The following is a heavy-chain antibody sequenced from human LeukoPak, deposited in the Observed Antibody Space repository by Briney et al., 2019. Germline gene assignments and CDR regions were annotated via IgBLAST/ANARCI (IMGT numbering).Heavy chain of an antibody. V-gene: IGHV4-39*07. J-gene: IGHJ4*02. CDR2: IYYSGST. CDR1: GGSMSSSSYY. CDR3: ARAIITIFGVVSPGYFDY. Sequence: SETLSLTCTVSGGSMSSSSYYWGWIRQPPGKGLEWIGSIYYSGSTYYNPSLKSRVTISVDTSKNQFSLKLSSVTAADTAVYYCARAIITIFGVVSPGYFDYWGQGTLVTVSS. D-gene: IGHD3-3*01.